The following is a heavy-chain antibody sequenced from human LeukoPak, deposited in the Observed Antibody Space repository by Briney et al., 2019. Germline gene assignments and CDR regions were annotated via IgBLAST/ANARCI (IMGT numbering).Heavy chain of an antibody. CDR1: GFTFSSYG. CDR3: AGAGTTGGYYYGMDV. V-gene: IGHV3-33*01. CDR2: IWYDGSNK. J-gene: IGHJ6*02. Sequence: GGSLRLSCAASGFTFSSYGMHWVRQAPGKGLEWVAVIWYDGSNKYYADSVKGRFTISRDNSKNTLYLQMNSLRAEDMAVYYCAGAGTTGGYYYGMDVWGQGTTVTVSS. D-gene: IGHD1-7*01.